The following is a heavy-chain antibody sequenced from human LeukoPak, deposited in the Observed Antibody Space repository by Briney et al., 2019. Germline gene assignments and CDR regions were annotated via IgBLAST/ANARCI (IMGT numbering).Heavy chain of an antibody. Sequence: GGSLRLSCAASGFTFSSYAMHWVRQAPGKGLEWVAVISYGGSNKYYADSVKGRFTISRDNSKNTLYLQMNSLRAEDTAVYYCARDRGSGYDDWGQGTLVTVSS. J-gene: IGHJ4*02. CDR2: ISYGGSNK. CDR1: GFTFSSYA. CDR3: ARDRGSGYDD. D-gene: IGHD5-12*01. V-gene: IGHV3-30-3*01.